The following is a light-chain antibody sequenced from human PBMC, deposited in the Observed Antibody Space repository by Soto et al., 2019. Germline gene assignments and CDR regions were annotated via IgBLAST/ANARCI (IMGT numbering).Light chain of an antibody. Sequence: EIVLTRSPATLSLSAGERATLSCRASQSVGTYLAWYQQKSGQAPRLLIYDASNRATGIPARFSGSGSGTDFTLSISSLEPEDFAVYYCQQRSTWPLTFGGGTKVEI. CDR2: DAS. CDR1: QSVGTY. J-gene: IGKJ4*01. V-gene: IGKV3-11*01. CDR3: QQRSTWPLT.